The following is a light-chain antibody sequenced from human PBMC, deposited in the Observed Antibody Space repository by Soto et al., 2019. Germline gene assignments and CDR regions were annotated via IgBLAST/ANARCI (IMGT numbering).Light chain of an antibody. V-gene: IGLV2-14*03. J-gene: IGLJ1*01. Sequence: SVLTQPASVSGSPGQSITISCTGTSSDVGAYNFVSWHQQHPGKAPKLMIYNVYDRPSGISYRFSGSKSGNTASLTISGLQGEDEADYYCSVYTVSRTYVFGTGTKGTVL. CDR1: SSDVGAYNF. CDR2: NVY. CDR3: SVYTVSRTYV.